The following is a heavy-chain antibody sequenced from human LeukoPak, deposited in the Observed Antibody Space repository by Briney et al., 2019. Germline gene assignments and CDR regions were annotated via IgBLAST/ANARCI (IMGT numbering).Heavy chain of an antibody. Sequence: SETLSLTCTVSGGSVSSGSYYWSWIRQPPGKGLEWIGYIYYSGSTNYNPSLKSRVTISVDTSKNQFSLKLSSVTAADTAVYYCAREVGIAPRPFDYWGQGTLVTVSS. CDR2: IYYSGST. J-gene: IGHJ4*02. D-gene: IGHD6-6*01. CDR3: AREVGIAPRPFDY. V-gene: IGHV4-61*01. CDR1: GGSVSSGSYY.